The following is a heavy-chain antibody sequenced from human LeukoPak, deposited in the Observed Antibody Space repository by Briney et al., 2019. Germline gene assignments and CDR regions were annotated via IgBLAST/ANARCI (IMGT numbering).Heavy chain of an antibody. CDR1: GFTFSSYG. CDR3: VRGGQWLSPYAFEY. J-gene: IGHJ4*02. V-gene: IGHV3-30*02. CDR2: IRYDGSNK. Sequence: SGGSLRLSCAASGFTFSSYGMHWVRQAPGKGLEWVAFIRYDGSNKYYADSVKGRFTISRDNAKNTLYLQMNSLRVEDTAVYYCVRGGQWLSPYAFEYWGQGTLVTVSS. D-gene: IGHD6-19*01.